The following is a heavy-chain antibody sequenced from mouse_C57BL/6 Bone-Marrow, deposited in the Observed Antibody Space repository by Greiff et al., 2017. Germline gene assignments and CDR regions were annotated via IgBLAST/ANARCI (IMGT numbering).Heavy chain of an antibody. V-gene: IGHV1-81*01. Sequence: QVQLQQSGAELARPGASVKLSCKASGYTFTSYGISWVKQRTGQGLEWIGEIYPRSGNTNYNEKFKGKATLTADKSSSTAYMELRSLTSEDSAVYFCAIVTAVVATGAMDYWGQGTSVTVSS. J-gene: IGHJ4*01. CDR1: GYTFTSYG. CDR3: AIVTAVVATGAMDY. D-gene: IGHD1-1*01. CDR2: IYPRSGNT.